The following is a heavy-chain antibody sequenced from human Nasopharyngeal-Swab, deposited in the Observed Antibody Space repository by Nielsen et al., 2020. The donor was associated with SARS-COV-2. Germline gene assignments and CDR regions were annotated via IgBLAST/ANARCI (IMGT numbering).Heavy chain of an antibody. V-gene: IGHV1-3*01. J-gene: IGHJ5*02. CDR2: INAGNGNT. Sequence: WVRQAPGQRLEWMGWINAGNGNTKYSQKFQDRVTITRDTSASTAYMELSSLRSEDTAVYYCARAPLAVAGTIGDWFDPWGQGTLVTVSS. D-gene: IGHD6-19*01. CDR3: ARAPLAVAGTIGDWFDP.